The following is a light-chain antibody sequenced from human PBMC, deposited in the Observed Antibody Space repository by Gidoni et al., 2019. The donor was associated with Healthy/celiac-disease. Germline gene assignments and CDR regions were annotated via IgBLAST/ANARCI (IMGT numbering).Light chain of an antibody. Sequence: QSVLTQPPSASGTHGQRVTISCSGSSSNIGSNYVYWYQQLPGTAPKLLISRNNQRPSGVPDRFSGSKSGTSASLAISGRRSEDEADYYCAAWDDSLSGDYVFGTGTKVTVL. CDR2: RNN. J-gene: IGLJ1*01. CDR3: AAWDDSLSGDYV. CDR1: SSNIGSNY. V-gene: IGLV1-47*01.